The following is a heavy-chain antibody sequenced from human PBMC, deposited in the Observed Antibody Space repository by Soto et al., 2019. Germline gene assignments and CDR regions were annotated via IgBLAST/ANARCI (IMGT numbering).Heavy chain of an antibody. CDR1: GGSISSYY. J-gene: IGHJ4*02. CDR3: ARDTGDTAMVNYFDY. D-gene: IGHD5-18*01. Sequence: SETLSLTCTVSGGSISSYYWSWIRQHPGKGLEWIGYIYYSGSTYYNPSLKSRVTISVDTSKNQFSLKLSSVTAADTAVYYCARDTGDTAMVNYFDYWGQGTLVTVSS. V-gene: IGHV4-59*06. CDR2: IYYSGST.